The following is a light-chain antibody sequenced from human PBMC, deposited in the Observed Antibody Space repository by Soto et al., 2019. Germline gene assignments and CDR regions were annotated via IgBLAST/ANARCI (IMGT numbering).Light chain of an antibody. CDR3: SSYTNTNTRACV. CDR2: EVT. CDR1: IGDIGSYNR. Sequence: QSALAQPASGSGSPGQPITISCTGTIGDIGSYNRVSWYQQHPGKAPKLIIYEVTDRPSGVSNRFSGSKSGNTASLTISGLQAEDEAEYYCSSYTNTNTRACVFGTGTKVTVL. V-gene: IGLV2-14*01. J-gene: IGLJ1*01.